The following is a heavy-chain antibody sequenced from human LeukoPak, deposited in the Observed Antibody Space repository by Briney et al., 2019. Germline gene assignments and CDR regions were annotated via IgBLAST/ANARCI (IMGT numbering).Heavy chain of an antibody. V-gene: IGHV4-4*07. D-gene: IGHD6-19*01. CDR1: GGSVSSYY. CDR3: ARGLGSDWPYYFDY. CDR2: IYTTGTT. Sequence: PSETLSLTCTVSGGSVSSYYWSWIRQPAGKGLEYIGRIYTTGTTNYNPSLKSRVTMSLDTSQNQFSLKLSSVTAADTAIYCCARGLGSDWPYYFDYWGQGALVTVSS. J-gene: IGHJ4*02.